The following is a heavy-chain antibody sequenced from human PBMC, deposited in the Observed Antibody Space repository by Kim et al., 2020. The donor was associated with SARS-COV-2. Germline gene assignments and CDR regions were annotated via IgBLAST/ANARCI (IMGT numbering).Heavy chain of an antibody. CDR3: SRVTTIFGVVVSGFDY. CDR1: GGSISSGGYY. V-gene: IGHV4-31*03. CDR2: IYYSGST. D-gene: IGHD3-3*01. Sequence: SETLSLTCTVSGGSISSGGYYWSWIRQHPGKGLEWIGYIYYSGSTYYNPSLKSRVTISVDTSKNQFSLKLSSVTAADTAVYYCSRVTTIFGVVVSGFDYWGQRTRVTVS. J-gene: IGHJ4*02.